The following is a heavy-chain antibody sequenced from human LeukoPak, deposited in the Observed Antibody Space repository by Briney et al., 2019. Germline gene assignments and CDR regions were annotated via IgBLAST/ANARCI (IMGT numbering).Heavy chain of an antibody. V-gene: IGHV4-39*01. J-gene: IGHJ6*03. D-gene: IGHD6-6*01. CDR2: IYYSGST. CDR3: ARLGGSSSPVYYYYYYMDV. CDR1: GGSISSSSYY. Sequence: PSETLSLTCTVSGGSISSSSYYWGWIRQPPGKGLEWIGSIYYSGSTYYNPSLKSRVTISVDTSKNQFSLKLSSVTAADTAVYYCARLGGSSSPVYYYYYYMDVWGKGTTVTVSS.